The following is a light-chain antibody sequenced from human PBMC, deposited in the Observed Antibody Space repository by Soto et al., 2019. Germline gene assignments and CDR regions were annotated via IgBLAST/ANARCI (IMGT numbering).Light chain of an antibody. CDR2: DVS. J-gene: IGLJ2*01. Sequence: QSVLTQPASVSGSPGQSITISCTGTSSDVGGYNYVSWYQQHPGKAPTLMIYDVSNRPSGVSNRFSGSKSGNTASLTISGLQAEDEADYYCSSYTSSSTWVFGGGTKVTVL. CDR1: SSDVGGYNY. CDR3: SSYTSSSTWV. V-gene: IGLV2-14*01.